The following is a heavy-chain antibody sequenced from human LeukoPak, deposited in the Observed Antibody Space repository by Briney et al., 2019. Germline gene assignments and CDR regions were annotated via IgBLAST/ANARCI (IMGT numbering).Heavy chain of an antibody. CDR2: ISGSGGST. CDR3: AKDRGYCSGGSCYYFDY. V-gene: IGHV3-23*01. D-gene: IGHD2-15*01. Sequence: PGGSLRLSCAVSGFTFSTYAMSWVRQAPGKGLEWVSAISGSGGSTYYADSVKGRFTISRDNSKNTLYLQMNSLRAEDTAVYYCAKDRGYCSGGSCYYFDYWGQGTLVTVSS. CDR1: GFTFSTYA. J-gene: IGHJ4*02.